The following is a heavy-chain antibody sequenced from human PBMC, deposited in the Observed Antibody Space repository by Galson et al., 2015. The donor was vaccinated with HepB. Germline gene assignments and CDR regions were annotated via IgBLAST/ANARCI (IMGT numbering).Heavy chain of an antibody. J-gene: IGHJ4*02. CDR2: ISNDGIDK. D-gene: IGHD3-10*01. Sequence: SLRLSCAASGFIFSSPAMHWVRQAPGKGLEWVAVISNDGIDKYYTDSVKGRFAISRDNYQNTLYLQLNSLRAEDTAMYYCATDRGGFGAFDYWGQGTLVTVSS. V-gene: IGHV3-30*09. CDR1: GFIFSSPA. CDR3: ATDRGGFGAFDY.